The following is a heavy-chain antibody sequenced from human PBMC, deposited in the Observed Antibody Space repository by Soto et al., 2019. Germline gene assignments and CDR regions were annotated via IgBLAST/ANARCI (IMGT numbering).Heavy chain of an antibody. D-gene: IGHD3-3*01. Sequence: QVQLVESGGGVVQPGRSLRLSCAASGFTFSSYGMHWVRQAPGKGLEWVAVIWYDGSNKYYADSVKGRFTISRDNSKNTLYLIMNRLRAVDTAVYYCAVRKRATVYDFGSGYYGGDYYYYMDVCGKGTTVGV. CDR1: GFTFSSYG. J-gene: IGHJ6*03. V-gene: IGHV3-33*01. CDR3: AVRKRATVYDFGSGYYGGDYYYYMDV. CDR2: IWYDGSNK.